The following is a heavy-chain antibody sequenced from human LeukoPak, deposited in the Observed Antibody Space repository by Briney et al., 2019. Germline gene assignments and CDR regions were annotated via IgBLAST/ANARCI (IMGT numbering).Heavy chain of an antibody. CDR2: ISYTGTYI. V-gene: IGHV3-21*04. CDR3: VRDRGTYRPIDY. J-gene: IGHJ4*02. CDR1: GFTFSSYW. Sequence: WGSLRLSCAASGFTFSSYWMHWVRQAPGKGLEWVSSISYTGTYIFYADSVKGRFTISRDNAQNSLYLQMNSLRAEDTAIYYCVRDRGTYRPIDYWGQGTLVTVSS. D-gene: IGHD1-26*01.